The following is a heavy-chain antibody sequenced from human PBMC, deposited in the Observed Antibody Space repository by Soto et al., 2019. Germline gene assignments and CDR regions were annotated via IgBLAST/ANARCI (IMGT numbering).Heavy chain of an antibody. V-gene: IGHV4-34*01. D-gene: IGHD3-22*01. CDR1: GGSFSGYY. Sequence: QVQLQQWGAGLLKPSETLSLTCAVYGGSFSGYYWSWIRQPPGKGLEWIGEINHSGSTNYNPSLTSRVTISVDTSKNQFSLKLSSVTAADTAVYYCARGKPLSGYYYAGFDPWGQGTLVTVSS. J-gene: IGHJ5*02. CDR3: ARGKPLSGYYYAGFDP. CDR2: INHSGST.